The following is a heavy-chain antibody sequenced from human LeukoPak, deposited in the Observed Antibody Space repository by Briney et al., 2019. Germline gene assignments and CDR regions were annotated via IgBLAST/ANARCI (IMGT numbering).Heavy chain of an antibody. Sequence: SETLSLTCTVSGGSISSYYWSWIRQPPGKGLEWIGYIYYSGSTNYNPSLKSRVTISVDTSKNQFSLKLSSVTAADTAVYYRAREVRGYCSGGSCVNWFDPWGQGTLVTVSS. CDR3: AREVRGYCSGGSCVNWFDP. CDR1: GGSISSYY. D-gene: IGHD2-15*01. V-gene: IGHV4-59*01. J-gene: IGHJ5*02. CDR2: IYYSGST.